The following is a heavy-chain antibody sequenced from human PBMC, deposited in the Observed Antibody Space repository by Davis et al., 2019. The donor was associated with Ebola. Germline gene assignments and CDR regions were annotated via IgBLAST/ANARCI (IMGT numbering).Heavy chain of an antibody. Sequence: GESLKISCAASGFTFSSYSMNWARQAPGKGLEWVSAISGSGGSTYYADSVKGRFTISRDNSKNTLYLQMNSLRAEDTAVYYCAKGGYCSGGSCYSDYYYYGMDVWGQGTTVTVSS. J-gene: IGHJ6*02. V-gene: IGHV3-23*01. CDR1: GFTFSSYS. CDR3: AKGGYCSGGSCYSDYYYYGMDV. CDR2: ISGSGGST. D-gene: IGHD2-15*01.